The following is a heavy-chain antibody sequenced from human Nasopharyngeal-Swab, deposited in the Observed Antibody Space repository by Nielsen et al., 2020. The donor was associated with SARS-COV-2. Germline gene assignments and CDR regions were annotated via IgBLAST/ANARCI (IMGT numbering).Heavy chain of an antibody. CDR1: GFTFSSYG. CDR2: ISDDGNDQ. Sequence: GESLKIPCAASGFTFSSYGMHWVRQAAGKGLEWVAGISDDGNDQNYAEFVEGRLTISRDNSKNTLFLEMNSLRAEDTAVYYCAKVWWAETDAFDFWGQGTTVTVSS. V-gene: IGHV3-30*18. J-gene: IGHJ3*01. D-gene: IGHD2-21*01. CDR3: AKVWWAETDAFDF.